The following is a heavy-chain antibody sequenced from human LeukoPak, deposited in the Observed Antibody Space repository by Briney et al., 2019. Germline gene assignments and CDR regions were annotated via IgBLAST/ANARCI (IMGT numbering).Heavy chain of an antibody. CDR1: GSSISSYY. CDR3: ARGRGYSGYDPQFDY. CDR2: IYTSGST. J-gene: IGHJ4*02. Sequence: PSETLSLTCTVSGSSISSYYWSWIRQPAGKGLEWIGRIYTSGSTNYNPSLKSRVTMSVDTSKNQFSLKLSSVTAADTAVYYCARGRGYSGYDPQFDYWGQGTLVTVSS. D-gene: IGHD5-12*01. V-gene: IGHV4-4*07.